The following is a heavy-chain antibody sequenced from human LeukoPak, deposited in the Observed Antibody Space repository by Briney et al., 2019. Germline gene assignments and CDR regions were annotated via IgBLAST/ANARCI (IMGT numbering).Heavy chain of an antibody. CDR1: GGSISSYY. D-gene: IGHD6-13*01. CDR3: ARDLAAAGTVFDY. CDR2: ISASGST. Sequence: SETLSLTCTVSGGSISSYYWSWIRQPAGQGLEWIGRISASGSTDYNPSLKSRVTMSLDTSKNQFSLRLSAVTAADTAVYYCARDLAAAGTVFDYRGQGTLVTVSS. V-gene: IGHV4-4*07. J-gene: IGHJ4*02.